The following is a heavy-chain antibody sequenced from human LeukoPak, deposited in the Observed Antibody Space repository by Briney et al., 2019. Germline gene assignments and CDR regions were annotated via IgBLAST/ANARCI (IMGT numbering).Heavy chain of an antibody. J-gene: IGHJ4*02. CDR2: VSGSGGTT. Sequence: GGSLRLSCAASVFTLSNYAISCVPEAPGKGLEWGSDVSGSGGTTYYADSVKGRFTISRDNTKNTLNLQMNSLRAEDTAVYYCAKDDRGGSAWREYFDYWGQGTLVTVSS. V-gene: IGHV3-23*01. D-gene: IGHD6-19*01. CDR3: AKDDRGGSAWREYFDY. CDR1: VFTLSNYA.